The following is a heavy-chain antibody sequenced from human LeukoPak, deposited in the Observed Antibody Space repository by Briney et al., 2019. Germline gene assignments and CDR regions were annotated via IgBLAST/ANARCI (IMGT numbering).Heavy chain of an antibody. CDR1: GFTVTNNY. CDR3: ARDSRLWFGELLFYHFDY. Sequence: PGGSLRLSCAASGFTVTNNYMSWVRQAPGKGLEWVSIISGGGSIYYADSVKGRFTISRDNSKNTVFLRMNSLRAEDTAVYYCARDSRLWFGELLFYHFDYWGQGTLVTVSS. CDR2: ISGGGSI. D-gene: IGHD3-10*01. V-gene: IGHV3-66*01. J-gene: IGHJ4*02.